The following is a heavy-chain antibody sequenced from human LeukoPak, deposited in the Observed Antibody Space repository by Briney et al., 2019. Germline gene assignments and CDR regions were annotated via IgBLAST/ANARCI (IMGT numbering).Heavy chain of an antibody. CDR3: ARAIVIRAAFDY. CDR1: GGSISSSNW. Sequence: ASETLSLTCAVSGGSISSSNWWSWVRQPPGKGLEWIGEIYHSGSTNYNPSLKSRATISVDTFKNQFSLKLTSLTAADTAVYYCARAIVIRAAFDYWGQGTLVSVSS. CDR2: IYHSGST. V-gene: IGHV4-4*02. J-gene: IGHJ4*02. D-gene: IGHD3-22*01.